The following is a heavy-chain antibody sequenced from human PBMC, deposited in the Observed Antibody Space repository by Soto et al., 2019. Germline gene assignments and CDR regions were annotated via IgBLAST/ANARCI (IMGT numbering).Heavy chain of an antibody. Sequence: PSETLSLTCTVSGGSISSYYWSWIRQPPGKGLEWIGYIYYSGSTNYNPSLKSRVTISVDTSKNHFSLTLSSVTAADTAVYYCARVPSGAKVHYWGQGAVLTVSS. CDR3: ARVPSGAKVHY. D-gene: IGHD3-16*01. CDR2: IYYSGST. CDR1: GGSISSYY. J-gene: IGHJ4*02. V-gene: IGHV4-59*08.